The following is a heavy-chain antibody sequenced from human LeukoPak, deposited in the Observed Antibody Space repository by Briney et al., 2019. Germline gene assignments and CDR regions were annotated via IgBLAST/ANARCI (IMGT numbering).Heavy chain of an antibody. V-gene: IGHV3-21*01. CDR1: GFTFSSYS. CDR2: ISSSSSYI. Sequence: GGSLRLSCAASGFTFSSYSMNWVRQAPGKGLEWVSSISSSSSYIYYADSVKGRFTISRDNAKNSLYLQMNSLRAEDTAVYYCAREPAYYDILTGYPPIKDWYFDLWGRGTLVTVSS. CDR3: AREPAYYDILTGYPPIKDWYFDL. D-gene: IGHD3-9*01. J-gene: IGHJ2*01.